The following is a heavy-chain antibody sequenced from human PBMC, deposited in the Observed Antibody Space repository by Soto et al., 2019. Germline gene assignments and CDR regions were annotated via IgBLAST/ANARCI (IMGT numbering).Heavy chain of an antibody. CDR1: GFTFSNAW. V-gene: IGHV3-15*07. J-gene: IGHJ3*02. D-gene: IGHD3-16*01. CDR3: TTANYDRGNAFDI. Sequence: EVQLVESGGGLVKPGGSLRLSCAASGFTFSNAWMNWVRQAPGKGLEWVGRIKSKTDGGTTDYAAPVKGRFTISRDDSKNTLYLQMNSLKTEDTAVYYCTTANYDRGNAFDIWGQGTMVTVSS. CDR2: IKSKTDGGTT.